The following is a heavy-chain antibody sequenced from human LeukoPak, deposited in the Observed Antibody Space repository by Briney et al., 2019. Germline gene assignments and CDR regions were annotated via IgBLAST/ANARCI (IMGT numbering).Heavy chain of an antibody. CDR2: ISAYNGNT. V-gene: IGHV1-18*01. D-gene: IGHD5-12*01. CDR1: GYTFTSYG. J-gene: IGHJ4*02. CDR3: ARDQSSVEMATIGLAY. Sequence: ASVKVSCKASGYTFTSYGISWVRQAPGQGLEWMGWISAYNGNTNYAQKLQGRVTMTTDTSTSTAYMELRSLRSDDTAVYYCARDQSSVEMATIGLAYWGQGTLVTVSS.